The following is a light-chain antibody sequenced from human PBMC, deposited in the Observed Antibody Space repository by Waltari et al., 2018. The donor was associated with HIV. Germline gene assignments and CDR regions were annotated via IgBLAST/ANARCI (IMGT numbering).Light chain of an antibody. CDR2: MGS. CDR1: QSLLYINGYNY. J-gene: IGKJ5*01. CDR3: MQALQTPIT. Sequence: DIVMTQSPLSVPVTPGEPASISCRSSQSLLYINGYNYLDWYLQKPGQSPQLLIYMGSNRASGVPDRFSGSGSGTDFTLKISRVEADDVGVYYCMQALQTPITFGQGTRLEIK. V-gene: IGKV2-28*01.